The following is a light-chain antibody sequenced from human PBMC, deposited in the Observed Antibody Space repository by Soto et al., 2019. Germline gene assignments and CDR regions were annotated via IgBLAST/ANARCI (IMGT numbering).Light chain of an antibody. Sequence: AIHLTHSPSSLSASVGDRVTITCRASQGIRNDLGWYQQKPGKAPKLLIYSASSLQSGVPSRFSGSGSGRDFTLTISSLQPEDFATYYCLQDYNCPLTFGRGTNVDIX. CDR2: SAS. CDR1: QGIRND. J-gene: IGKJ1*01. V-gene: IGKV1-6*01. CDR3: LQDYNCPLT.